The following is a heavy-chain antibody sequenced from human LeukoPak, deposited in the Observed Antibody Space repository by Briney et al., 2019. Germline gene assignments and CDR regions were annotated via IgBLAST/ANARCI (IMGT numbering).Heavy chain of an antibody. CDR1: GGSISGYY. J-gene: IGHJ4*02. V-gene: IGHV4-59*08. D-gene: IGHD3-10*01. CDR3: ARYGSGTYPRFDY. CDR2: IYNSGST. Sequence: SETLSLTCTVSGGSISGYYWSWIRQSPGKGLEWIAYIYNSGSTNYNPSLQSRVTISVDTSKNQFSLNLSSVTAADTAVYYCARYGSGTYPRFDYWGQGTLVTVSS.